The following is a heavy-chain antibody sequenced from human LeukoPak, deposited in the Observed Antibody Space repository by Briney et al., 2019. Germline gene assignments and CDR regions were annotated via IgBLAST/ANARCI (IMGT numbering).Heavy chain of an antibody. CDR1: GFTFSNAW. J-gene: IGHJ4*02. CDR3: TRVGATYAYYFDY. V-gene: IGHV3-15*01. D-gene: IGHD1-26*01. Sequence: GGSLRLSCAASGFTFSNAWMSWVRQAPGKGLEWVGRIKSKTDGGTTDYAAPVKGRFTISRDDSKNTPYLQMNSLKTEDTAVYYCTRVGATYAYYFDYWGQGTLVTVSS. CDR2: IKSKTDGGTT.